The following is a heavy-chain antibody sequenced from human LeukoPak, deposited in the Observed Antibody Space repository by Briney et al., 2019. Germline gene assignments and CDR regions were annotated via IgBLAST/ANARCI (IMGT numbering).Heavy chain of an antibody. CDR3: ARDSSGNIDY. D-gene: IGHD4-23*01. V-gene: IGHV3-74*01. CDR2: INGDGSST. CDR1: GFTFSSYW. J-gene: IGHJ4*02. Sequence: GGSLRLSCAASGFTFSSYWMHWVRQAPGKGLVWVSRINGDGSSTSYADSVKGRFTISRDNAKNTLYLQMNSLRAEDTAVYYCARDSSGNIDYWGQGTLVTVSS.